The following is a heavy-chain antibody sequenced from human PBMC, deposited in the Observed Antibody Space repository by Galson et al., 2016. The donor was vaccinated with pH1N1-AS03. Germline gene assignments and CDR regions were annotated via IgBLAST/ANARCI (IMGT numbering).Heavy chain of an antibody. V-gene: IGHV3-7*01. D-gene: IGHD3-10*01. Sequence: SCKASGYTFTAYYMHWVRQAPGKGLEWVANIDQDGSEKYYMDSVEGRFTISRDNAKNSLSLQMNSLRSEDTAVYYCTSGMVELDYWGQGTLVTVSS. CDR1: GYTFTAYY. J-gene: IGHJ4*02. CDR2: IDQDGSEK. CDR3: TSGMVELDY.